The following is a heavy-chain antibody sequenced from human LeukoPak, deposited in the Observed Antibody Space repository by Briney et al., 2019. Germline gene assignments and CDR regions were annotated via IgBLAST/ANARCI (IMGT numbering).Heavy chain of an antibody. V-gene: IGHV4-34*01. Sequence: PSETLSLTCAVYGGSFSGYYWSWIRQPPGKGLEWIGEINHSGSTNYNPSLKSRVTISVDTSKNQFSLKLSSVTAADTAVYYCARPSGWYSLYYFDYWGQGTLVTVSS. D-gene: IGHD6-19*01. CDR1: GGSFSGYY. CDR3: ARPSGWYSLYYFDY. J-gene: IGHJ4*02. CDR2: INHSGST.